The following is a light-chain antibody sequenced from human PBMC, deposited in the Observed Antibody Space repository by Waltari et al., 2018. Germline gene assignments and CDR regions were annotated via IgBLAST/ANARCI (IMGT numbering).Light chain of an antibody. CDR2: AAS. CDR3: QKYNSAPPT. CDR1: QGISNY. V-gene: IGKV1-27*01. Sequence: DIQMTQSPSSLSASVGDRVTITCRASQGISNYLAWYQQKPGKVPKLLIYAASTLQSGVPSRFMGSGSGTDFTLTISSLQPEDVATYYCQKYNSAPPTFGQGTKVEIK. J-gene: IGKJ1*01.